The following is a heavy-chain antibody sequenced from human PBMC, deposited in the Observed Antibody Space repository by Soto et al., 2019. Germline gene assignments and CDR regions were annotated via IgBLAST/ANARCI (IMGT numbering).Heavy chain of an antibody. CDR3: SGSLDY. CDR2: INQDGTEK. Sequence: GGSLRLSCVASGFTFSTYWMDWVRQAPGKGLEWVANINQDGTEKHYVDSVKGRFTISRDNAKNSLYLQMSSLTAEDSALYYCSGSLDYWGQGALVTVSS. J-gene: IGHJ4*02. D-gene: IGHD2-15*01. V-gene: IGHV3-7*01. CDR1: GFTFSTYW.